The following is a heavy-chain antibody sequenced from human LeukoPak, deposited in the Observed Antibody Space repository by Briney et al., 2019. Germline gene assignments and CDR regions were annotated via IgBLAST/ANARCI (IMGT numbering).Heavy chain of an antibody. V-gene: IGHV1-46*01. CDR1: GYTFTSYY. J-gene: IGHJ6*03. Sequence: GASVKVSCKASGYTFTSYYMHWVRQAPGQGLEWMGMINPSGGSTSYAQKFQGRVTMTRDMSTSTVYMELSSLRSEDTAVYYCASGGIAAAGPNYYYYMDVWGKGTTVTVSS. CDR3: ASGGIAAAGPNYYYYMDV. D-gene: IGHD6-13*01. CDR2: INPSGGST.